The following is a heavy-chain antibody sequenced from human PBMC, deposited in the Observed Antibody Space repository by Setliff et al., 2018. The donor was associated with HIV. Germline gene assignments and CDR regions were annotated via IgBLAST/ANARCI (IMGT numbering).Heavy chain of an antibody. CDR3: ARRTSPPSGLYSAYYMDV. D-gene: IGHD1-26*01. V-gene: IGHV4-59*08. Sequence: SETLSLTCTVSGGFLSSYWWSWIRQPPGKGLQWIGHISYSGSTNYIPSLKSRVTISVDTLKNQFSLELSSETATDTAVYYCARRTSPPSGLYSAYYMDVWGRGTTVTVSS. CDR1: GGFLSSYW. CDR2: ISYSGST. J-gene: IGHJ6*03.